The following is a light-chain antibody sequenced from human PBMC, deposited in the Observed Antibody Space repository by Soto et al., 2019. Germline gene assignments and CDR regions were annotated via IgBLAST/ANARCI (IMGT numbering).Light chain of an antibody. Sequence: DIVMTQSPATLSVSPGERATLSCRASQSVSSNLAWYQQKPGQAPRLLIYGASTRATGIPARFSGSGSGTEFTLTIGSLQSEDFAVYYCQQYNNWPRTFGPGTKVDI. CDR2: GAS. J-gene: IGKJ3*01. V-gene: IGKV3-15*01. CDR3: QQYNNWPRT. CDR1: QSVSSN.